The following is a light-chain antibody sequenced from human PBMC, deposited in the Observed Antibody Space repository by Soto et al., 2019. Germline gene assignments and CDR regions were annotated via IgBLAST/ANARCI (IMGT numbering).Light chain of an antibody. V-gene: IGLV1-44*01. Sequence: QSVLTQPPSASGTPGQRVTISCSGSSSNIGSNTVNWYQQLPGTAPKLLIYSNNQRPSGVPDRFSGSKSGTSASLAISGLQSEDEGDYCCAAWDDSLNGLVFGGGTKLTVL. CDR3: AAWDDSLNGLV. CDR1: SSNIGSNT. CDR2: SNN. J-gene: IGLJ2*01.